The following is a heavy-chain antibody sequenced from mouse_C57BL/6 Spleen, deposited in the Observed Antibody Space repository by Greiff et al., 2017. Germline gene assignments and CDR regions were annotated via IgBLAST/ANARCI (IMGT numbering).Heavy chain of an antibody. V-gene: IGHV1-9*01. CDR2: NLTGSGST. CDR1: GYTFTGYW. J-gene: IGHJ4*01. Sequence: QVQLKESGAELMKPGASVKLSCKATGYTFTGYWIEWVKQRPGHGLEWSGENLTGSGSTNYNEKFKGKATFTADTSSITAYMQLSSLTTEDSAIYYCARRGGNLLYYAMDYWGQGTSVTVSS. CDR3: ARRGGNLLYYAMDY.